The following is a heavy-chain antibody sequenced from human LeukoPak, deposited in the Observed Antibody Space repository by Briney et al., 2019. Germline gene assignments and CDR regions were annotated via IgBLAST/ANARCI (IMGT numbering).Heavy chain of an antibody. CDR3: AREQRWLQSLDY. CDR1: GGSISNGNSY. Sequence: SQTLSLTCTVSGGSISNGNSYWNWIRQPAGKGLEWIGRIHTSGTTNYNPSLKSRVTISVDTSKNQSSLNLNSVTAADTAVYYCAREQRWLQSLDYWGQGNLVTVSS. J-gene: IGHJ4*02. CDR2: IHTSGTT. V-gene: IGHV4-61*02. D-gene: IGHD5-24*01.